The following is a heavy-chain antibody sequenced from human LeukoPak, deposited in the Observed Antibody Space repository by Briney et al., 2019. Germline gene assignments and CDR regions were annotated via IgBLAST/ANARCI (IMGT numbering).Heavy chain of an antibody. CDR3: AKADSGGSSLDY. CDR1: GFTFSSYG. J-gene: IGHJ4*02. Sequence: GGSLRLSCAASGFTFSSYGMHWVRQAPGKGLEWVAVISYDGSNKYYADSVKGRFTISRDNSKNTLYLQMNSLRAEDTAVYYCAKADSGGSSLDYWGQGTLVTVSS. V-gene: IGHV3-30*18. CDR2: ISYDGSNK. D-gene: IGHD3-22*01.